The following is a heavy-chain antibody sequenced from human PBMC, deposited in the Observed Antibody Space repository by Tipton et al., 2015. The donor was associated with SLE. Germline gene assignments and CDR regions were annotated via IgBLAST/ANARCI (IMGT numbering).Heavy chain of an antibody. CDR2: IYTSGST. D-gene: IGHD6-13*01. CDR1: GCSISSYY. Sequence: TLSLTFTVSGCSISSYYWGWVRQPAGKGLEWIGRIYTSGSTNYNPSLKSRVTMSVDTSKNQFSLKLSSVTAADTAVYYCARGTAGGFDYWGQGTLVTVSS. CDR3: ARGTAGGFDY. V-gene: IGHV4-4*07. J-gene: IGHJ4*02.